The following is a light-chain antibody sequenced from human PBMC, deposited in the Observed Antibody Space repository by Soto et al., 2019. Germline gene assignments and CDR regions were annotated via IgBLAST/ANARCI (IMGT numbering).Light chain of an antibody. CDR3: VLYMCSGISV. V-gene: IGLV8-61*01. CDR1: SGSVSTSYY. Sequence: QTVVTQEPSFSVSPGGTVTLTCGLSSGSVSTSYYPSWYQQTPGQAPRTLIYSTNTRSSGVPDRFSGSILGNKAALTITGAQADDDSDYYCVLYMCSGISVFGGGTKLTVL. J-gene: IGLJ2*01. CDR2: STN.